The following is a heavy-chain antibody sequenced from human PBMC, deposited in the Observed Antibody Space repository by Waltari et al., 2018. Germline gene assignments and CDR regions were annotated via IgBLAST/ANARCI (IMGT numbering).Heavy chain of an antibody. J-gene: IGHJ4*02. CDR3: ARHASSTQTALGY. CDR1: GGSISSSSYY. V-gene: IGHV4-39*01. D-gene: IGHD6-13*01. Sequence: QLQLQESGPGLVKPSETLSLTCTVSGGSISSSSYYWGWIRQPPGKGLEWIGSIYYSGSTYYNPSLKSRVTISVDTSKNQFSLKLSSVTAADTAVYYCARHASSTQTALGYWGQGTLVTVSS. CDR2: IYYSGST.